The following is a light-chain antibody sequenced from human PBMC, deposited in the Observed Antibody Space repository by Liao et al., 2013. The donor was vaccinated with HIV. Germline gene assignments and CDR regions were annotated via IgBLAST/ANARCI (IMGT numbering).Light chain of an antibody. CDR3: QAWDSSTGV. Sequence: SFELTQPPSVSVSPGQTASITCSGDKLGDKDVCWYQQRPGQSPVLVIYQDTKRPSGIPERFSGSNSGNTATLTISGTQPMDEADYYCQAWDSSTGVFGGGTQLTVL. V-gene: IGLV3-1*01. J-gene: IGLJ3*02. CDR1: KLGDKD. CDR2: QDT.